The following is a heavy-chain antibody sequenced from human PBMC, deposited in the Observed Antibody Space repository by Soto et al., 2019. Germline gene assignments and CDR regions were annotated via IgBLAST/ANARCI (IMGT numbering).Heavy chain of an antibody. CDR1: GGSISSSSYY. CDR2: IYYSGST. CDR3: ARQPLAAAGYFFDY. D-gene: IGHD6-13*01. J-gene: IGHJ4*02. V-gene: IGHV4-39*01. Sequence: SETLSLTCTVSGGSISSSSYYWGWICQPPGKGLEWIGSIYYSGSTYYNPSLKSRVTISVDTSKNQFSLKLSSVTAADTAVYYCARQPLAAAGYFFDYWGQGTLVTVSS.